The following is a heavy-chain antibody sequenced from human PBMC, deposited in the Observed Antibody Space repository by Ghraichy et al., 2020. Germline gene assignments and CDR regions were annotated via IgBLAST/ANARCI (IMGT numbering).Heavy chain of an antibody. CDR2: ITSSSSFI. CDR3: ASGSTVVRFYYYGGMDV. Sequence: GGSLRLSCVGSGFTFSSYSMNWVRQAPGKGLEWVSYITSSSSFISYADSVKGRFTVSRDNAQNSLSLQMKSLRGEDTAVYYCASGSTVVRFYYYGGMDVWGQGTTVTVSS. V-gene: IGHV3-48*01. CDR1: GFTFSSYS. J-gene: IGHJ6*02. D-gene: IGHD4-23*01.